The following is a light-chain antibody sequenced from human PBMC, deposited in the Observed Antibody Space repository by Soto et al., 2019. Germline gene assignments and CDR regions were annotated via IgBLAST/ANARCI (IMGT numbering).Light chain of an antibody. J-gene: IGKJ2*01. Sequence: EMVLTQSPGTLSLSPGERATLSCRASQSVSSSYLAWYQQKPGQAPRLLIYGASSRATGIPDRFSGSGSGTDFTLTISRLEPEDFAVYYCQQYGSSHYTFGQGTKLEI. CDR1: QSVSSSY. CDR2: GAS. CDR3: QQYGSSHYT. V-gene: IGKV3-20*01.